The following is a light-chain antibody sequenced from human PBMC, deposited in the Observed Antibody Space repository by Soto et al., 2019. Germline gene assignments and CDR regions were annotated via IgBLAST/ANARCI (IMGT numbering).Light chain of an antibody. V-gene: IGKV1-39*01. CDR2: AAS. CDR3: QQSYSTPWT. Sequence: DIQITQSPSTLSSSLGYRFTVTCRASQSISSYLNWYQQKPGKAPKLLIYAASSLQSGVPSRFSGSGSGTDFTLTISSLQPEDFATYYCQQSYSTPWTFGQGTKVDIK. J-gene: IGKJ1*01. CDR1: QSISSY.